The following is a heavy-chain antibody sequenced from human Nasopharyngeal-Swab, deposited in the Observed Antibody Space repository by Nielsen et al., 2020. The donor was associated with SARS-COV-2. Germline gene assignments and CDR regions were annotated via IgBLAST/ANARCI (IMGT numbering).Heavy chain of an antibody. J-gene: IGHJ4*02. V-gene: IGHV4-39*01. CDR3: ARHVYGDYDY. Sequence: SETLSLTCSVSGASISRYYWSWIRQPPGKELEWIGSIYYSGSTYYNPSLKSRVTISVDTSKNQFSLKLSSVTAADTAVYYCARHVYGDYDYWGQGTLVTVSS. D-gene: IGHD4-17*01. CDR1: GASISRYY. CDR2: IYYSGST.